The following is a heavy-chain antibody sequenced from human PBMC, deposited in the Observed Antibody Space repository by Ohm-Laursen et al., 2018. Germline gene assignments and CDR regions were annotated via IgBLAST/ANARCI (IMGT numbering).Heavy chain of an antibody. J-gene: IGHJ4*02. CDR2: INSSGGNT. CDR1: GYTFTSYD. Sequence: GASVKASCQVSGYTFTSYDINWVRQAHGQGLESKGVINSSGGNTTYAQKFQGRLTTNRDTSTSTVYMELSSLRSEDTAVYYCARGGAVAATGDDWGQGTLVTVSS. D-gene: IGHD6-19*01. V-gene: IGHV1-46*01. CDR3: ARGGAVAATGDD.